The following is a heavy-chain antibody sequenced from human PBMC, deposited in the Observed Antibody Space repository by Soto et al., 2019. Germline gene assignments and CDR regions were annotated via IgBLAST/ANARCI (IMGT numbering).Heavy chain of an antibody. CDR3: AREIHGYRYFVY. V-gene: IGHV3-15*01. D-gene: IGHD5-18*01. CDR2: IKTTTDGGTT. Sequence: PGGSLRLSCAASGFTFSNAWLSWVRQAPGKGLEWVGHIKTTTDGGTTDYAAPVKGRFTISRDDSQNTLYLQMDSLNTEDTAVYFCAREIHGYRYFVYWGQGTLVTVSS. J-gene: IGHJ4*02. CDR1: GFTFSNAW.